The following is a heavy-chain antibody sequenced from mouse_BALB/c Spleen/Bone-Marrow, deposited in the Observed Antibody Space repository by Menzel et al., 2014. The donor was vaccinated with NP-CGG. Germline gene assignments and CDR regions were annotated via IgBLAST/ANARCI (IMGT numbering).Heavy chain of an antibody. D-gene: IGHD2-14*01. Sequence: EVKVVESGGGLVKPGGSLKLSCAASGFTFSSYAMSWVRQTPEKRLEWVATISSGCSYTYYPDSVKGRFTISRDNAKNTLYLQMSSLRSEDTAMYYCARWGTPGGFDYWGQGTTLTVSS. J-gene: IGHJ2*01. CDR3: ARWGTPGGFDY. V-gene: IGHV5-9-1*01. CDR1: GFTFSSYA. CDR2: ISSGCSYT.